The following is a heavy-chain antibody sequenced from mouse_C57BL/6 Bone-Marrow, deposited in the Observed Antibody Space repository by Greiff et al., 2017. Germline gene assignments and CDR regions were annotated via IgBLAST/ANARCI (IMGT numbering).Heavy chain of an antibody. J-gene: IGHJ2*01. V-gene: IGHV1-52*01. Sequence: VKLQESGAELVRPGSSVKLSCKASGYTFTSYWMHWVKQRPIQGLEWIGNIDPSDSETHYNQKFKDKATLTVDKSSSTAYMQLSSLTSEDSAVYYCALELGDYWGQGTTLTVSS. CDR3: ALELGDY. CDR2: IDPSDSET. CDR1: GYTFTSYW. D-gene: IGHD4-1*01.